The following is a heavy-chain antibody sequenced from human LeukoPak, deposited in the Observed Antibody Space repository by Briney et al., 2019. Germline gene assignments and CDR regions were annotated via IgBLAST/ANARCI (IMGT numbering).Heavy chain of an antibody. CDR3: ARDLILTGYYNVFDI. CDR2: IYYSGST. CDR1: GGSISSSSYY. J-gene: IGHJ3*02. D-gene: IGHD3-9*01. Sequence: SETLSLTCTVSGGSISSSSYYWSWIRQPPGKGLEWIGYIYYSGSTNYNPSLKSRVTISVDTSKNQFSLKLSSVTAADTAVYYCARDLILTGYYNVFDIWGQGTMVTVSS. V-gene: IGHV4-61*01.